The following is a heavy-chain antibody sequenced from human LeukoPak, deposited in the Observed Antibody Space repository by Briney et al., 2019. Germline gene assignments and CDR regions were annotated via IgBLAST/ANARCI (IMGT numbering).Heavy chain of an antibody. V-gene: IGHV3-21*01. CDR1: GFTFSSYS. J-gene: IGHJ6*03. CDR2: ISSSSSYI. CDR3: ARRGYCTGGTCQYYYYYMDV. D-gene: IGHD2-8*02. Sequence: PGGSLRLSCAASGFTFSSYSMNWVRQAPGKGPEWVSSISSSSSYINYADSVKGRFTIPRDNAKNSLYLQMNSPRVEDTAVYYCARRGYCTGGTCQYYYYYMDVWGKGTTVTVSS.